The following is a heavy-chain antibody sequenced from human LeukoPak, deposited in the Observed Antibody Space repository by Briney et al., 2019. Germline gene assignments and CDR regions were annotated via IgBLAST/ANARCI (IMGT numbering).Heavy chain of an antibody. CDR2: ISSSSTTI. D-gene: IGHD3-10*01. CDR3: ASQLWFGELVIRSDAFDI. J-gene: IGHJ3*02. CDR1: GFTFSSYS. Sequence: GGSLRLSCAASGFTFSSYSMMWVRQAPGKGLEWVSYISSSSTTIHYADSVKGRFTISRDNAKNSVYLQMNSLRAEDTAVYYCASQLWFGELVIRSDAFDIWGQGTMVTVSS. V-gene: IGHV3-48*01.